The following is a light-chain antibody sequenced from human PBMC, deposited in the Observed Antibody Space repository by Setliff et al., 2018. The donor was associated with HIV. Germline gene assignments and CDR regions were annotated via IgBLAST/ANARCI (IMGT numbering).Light chain of an antibody. CDR2: ANF. J-gene: IGLJ1*01. V-gene: IGLV1-44*01. CDR1: FSSLGRNT. Sequence: QSALTQPPSASGTPGQRVTISCSGSFSSLGRNTVNWYQQLPGTAPKLLIFANFQRPSGVPDRFSVSKSGTSASLVISGLQSEDESEYYCAAWDDSLNGYVFGTGTKVTVL. CDR3: AAWDDSLNGYV.